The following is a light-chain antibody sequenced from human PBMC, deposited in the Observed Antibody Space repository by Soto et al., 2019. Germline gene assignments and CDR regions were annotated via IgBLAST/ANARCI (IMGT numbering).Light chain of an antibody. Sequence: AIQMTQSPSSLSASVGDRVTITCRPSQAIRNELGWYQQKPGKAPKLLIYAASSLQSWVQSRFSGSGSGTDFTLTISSLQPEDFATYYCLQDYHYPRTFGQGTKVDIK. CDR3: LQDYHYPRT. J-gene: IGKJ1*01. V-gene: IGKV1-6*01. CDR2: AAS. CDR1: QAIRNE.